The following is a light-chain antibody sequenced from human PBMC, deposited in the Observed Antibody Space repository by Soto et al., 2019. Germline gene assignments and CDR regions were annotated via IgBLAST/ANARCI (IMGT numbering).Light chain of an antibody. CDR1: QSVSRD. V-gene: IGKV3-11*01. J-gene: IGKJ3*01. CDR3: QHRHN. CDR2: DAS. Sequence: DIVLTQSPATLSLSPGERATLSCRASQSVSRDFAWYQQKPGQAPRVLIYDASNRATGIPARFSGSGSGTDFTLTINSLQPEDFAVYYCQHRHNFGPGTKVDFK.